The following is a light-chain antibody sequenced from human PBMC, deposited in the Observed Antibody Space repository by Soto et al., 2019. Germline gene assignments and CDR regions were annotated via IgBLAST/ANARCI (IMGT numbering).Light chain of an antibody. CDR2: AAS. J-gene: IGKJ3*01. V-gene: IGKV1-9*01. CDR3: QQVLSDPLT. CDR1: QGISSY. Sequence: DIQLTQSPSFLSASVGDRVTITCRASQGISSYLAWYQQRPGRAPKLLIYAASTLQGGVPSRFSGSGSGTEVTLTISSLQPEDCATYYCQQVLSDPLTGGPGTKVDSK.